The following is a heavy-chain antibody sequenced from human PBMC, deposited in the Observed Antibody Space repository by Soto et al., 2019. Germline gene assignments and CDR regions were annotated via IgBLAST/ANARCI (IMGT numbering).Heavy chain of an antibody. CDR1: GGTFSSYA. CDR2: IIPIFGTA. CDR3: AREAGSRQRDEV. J-gene: IGHJ4*02. V-gene: IGHV1-69*01. D-gene: IGHD6-13*01. Sequence: QVQLVQSGAEVKKPGSSVKVSCKASGGTFSSYAISLVRQAPGQGLEGMGGIIPIFGTANYAQKFQGRVTITADESTSTAYMELSSLRYEDTAVYYCAREAGSRQRDEVWGQGTLVTVSS.